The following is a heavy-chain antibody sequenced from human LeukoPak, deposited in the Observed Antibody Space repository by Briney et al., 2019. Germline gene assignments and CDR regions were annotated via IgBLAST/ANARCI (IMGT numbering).Heavy chain of an antibody. D-gene: IGHD4-17*01. J-gene: IGHJ4*02. Sequence: SETLSLTCTVSGGSISSGDYYWSWIRQPPGKGLEWIGYIYYSGSTYYNPSLKSRVTISVDTSKNQFSLKLSSVSAAATAVYYCARGGDYGDASFDYWGQGTLVTVSS. V-gene: IGHV4-30-4*08. CDR1: GGSISSGDYY. CDR2: IYYSGST. CDR3: ARGGDYGDASFDY.